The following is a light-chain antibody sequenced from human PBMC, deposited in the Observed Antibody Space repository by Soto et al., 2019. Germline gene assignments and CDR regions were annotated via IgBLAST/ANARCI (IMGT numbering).Light chain of an antibody. CDR3: QQYNNWPPIT. CDR2: GAS. J-gene: IGKJ1*01. Sequence: EIVMTQSPATLSVSPGERATLSCRASQSVRSGRLAWYQQKPGQAPRLLIYGASTRATGIPARFSGSGSGTEFTLTISSLQSEDFAVYYCQQYNNWPPITFGQGTKVDIK. CDR1: QSVRSG. V-gene: IGKV3-15*01.